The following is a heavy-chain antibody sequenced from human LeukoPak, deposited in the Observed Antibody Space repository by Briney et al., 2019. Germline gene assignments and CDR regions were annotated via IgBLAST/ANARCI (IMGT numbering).Heavy chain of an antibody. D-gene: IGHD6-13*01. CDR2: IIPIFGTA. CDR1: GGTFSSCA. J-gene: IGHJ4*02. V-gene: IGHV1-69*06. CDR3: ARDQAAAGRGAFDY. Sequence: GSSVKVSLKAAGGTFSSCAISWVRQAPAPGLEWMGGIIPIFGTANYAQKFQGRVTITADKSTSTAYMELSSLRSEDTAVYYCARDQAAAGRGAFDYWGQGTLVTVSS.